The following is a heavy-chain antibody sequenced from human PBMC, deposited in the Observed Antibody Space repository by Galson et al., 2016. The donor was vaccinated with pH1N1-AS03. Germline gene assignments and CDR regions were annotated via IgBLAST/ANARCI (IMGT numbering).Heavy chain of an antibody. CDR3: AREKRISFGGGRWYFDL. Sequence: SETLSLTCTVSGGSISTSYWNWIRQPPGKEMEWIGYMYQSGTTAYNPSLQSRVTMSVDTSKNQFSLTLTSVTAADTAVYYCAREKRISFGGGRWYFDLWGRGTLVTVSS. D-gene: IGHD3-16*01. J-gene: IGHJ2*01. CDR2: MYQSGTT. V-gene: IGHV4-59*01. CDR1: GGSISTSY.